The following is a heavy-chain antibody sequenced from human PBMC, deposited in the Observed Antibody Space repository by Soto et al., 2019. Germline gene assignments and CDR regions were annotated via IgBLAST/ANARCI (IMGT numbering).Heavy chain of an antibody. CDR2: IKSKTDGGTT. J-gene: IGHJ4*02. D-gene: IGHD6-13*01. CDR1: GFTFSNAW. Sequence: EVQLVESGGGLVKPGGFLRLSCAASGFTFSNAWMNWVRQAPGKGLEWVGRIKSKTDGGTTDYAAPVKGRFTISRDDSKNTLYLQMNSLKTEDTAVYYCTTDIRIAAAGIDYWGQGTLVTVSS. CDR3: TTDIRIAAAGIDY. V-gene: IGHV3-15*07.